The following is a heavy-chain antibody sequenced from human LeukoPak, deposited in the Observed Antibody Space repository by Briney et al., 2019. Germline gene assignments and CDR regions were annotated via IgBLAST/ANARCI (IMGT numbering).Heavy chain of an antibody. CDR3: ARHVRFEGVDY. Sequence: GGSLRLSCAASGFIFSSYWMSWLRQAPGKGLEWVANIKQDGSEKYYVDSVKGRFTISRDNAKNSLFLEMNSLRAEDTAVYYCARHVRFEGVDYWGQGTLVTVSS. V-gene: IGHV3-7*01. CDR1: GFIFSSYW. D-gene: IGHD3-3*01. J-gene: IGHJ4*02. CDR2: IKQDGSEK.